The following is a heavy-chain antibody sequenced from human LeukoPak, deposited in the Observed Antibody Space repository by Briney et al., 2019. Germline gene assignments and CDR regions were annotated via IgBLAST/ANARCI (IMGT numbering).Heavy chain of an antibody. CDR1: GGSISSYY. Sequence: PSETLSLTCTVSGGSISSYYWSWIRQPPGKGLEWIGHIYYSGSTNYNPSLKSRVTISVDTSKNQFSLKLSSVTAADTAVYYCARLKYDILTGYYADYWGQGTLVTVSS. V-gene: IGHV4-59*08. CDR2: IYYSGST. J-gene: IGHJ4*02. CDR3: ARLKYDILTGYYADY. D-gene: IGHD3-9*01.